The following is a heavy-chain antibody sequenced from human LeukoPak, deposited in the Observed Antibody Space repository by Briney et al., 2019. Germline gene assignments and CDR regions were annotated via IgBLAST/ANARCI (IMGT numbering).Heavy chain of an antibody. CDR1: GGSFSGYY. CDR3: ARRYNWNYGFGY. CDR2: INHSGST. Sequence: KPSETLSLTCAVYGGSFSGYYWSWIRQPPGKGLEWIGEINHSGSTNYNPSLKSRVTISVDTFKNQFSLKLSSVTAADTAVYYCARRYNWNYGFGYWGQGTLVTVSS. V-gene: IGHV4-34*01. J-gene: IGHJ4*02. D-gene: IGHD1-7*01.